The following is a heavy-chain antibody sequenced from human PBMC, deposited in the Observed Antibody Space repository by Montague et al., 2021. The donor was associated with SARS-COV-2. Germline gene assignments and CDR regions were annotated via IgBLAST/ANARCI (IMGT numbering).Heavy chain of an antibody. D-gene: IGHD2-2*01. CDR3: ARETIVPAAIGYYYYMDV. V-gene: IGHV3-74*01. CDR2: LNSYLSIP. CDR1: VFTFSRYW. Sequence: SLRLSGAASVFTFSRYWMHLVRQAPGKGLVWVSRLNSYLSIPNYSAPSXDLFTLSRDNAKNTLYLQMNSLRDDATAVSYWARETIVPAAIGYYYYMDVWGKGTPVTASS. J-gene: IGHJ6*03.